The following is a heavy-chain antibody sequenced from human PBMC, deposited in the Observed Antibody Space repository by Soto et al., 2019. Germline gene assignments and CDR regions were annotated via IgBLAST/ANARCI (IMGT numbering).Heavy chain of an antibody. J-gene: IGHJ4*02. CDR1: GGSITSYY. D-gene: IGHD6-13*01. V-gene: IGHV4-59*01. CDR3: ARVDHIAGYYFDY. CDR2: IYYRGST. Sequence: SETLSLTCTVSGGSITSYYWSWIRQPPGRGLEWIGYIYYRGSTNYNPSLKSRVSISPDTSKNQFSLKLRSVTAADTAVYYCARVDHIAGYYFDYWGQGTLVTVSS.